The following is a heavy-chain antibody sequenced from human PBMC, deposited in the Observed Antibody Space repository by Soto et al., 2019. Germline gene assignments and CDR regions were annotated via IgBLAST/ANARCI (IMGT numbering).Heavy chain of an antibody. J-gene: IGHJ5*02. V-gene: IGHV1-2*04. CDR3: ARDLDCSSTSCNTGWFDP. CDR2: VNPHGGGT. Sequence: GSVKVACKASGYTFTCYYMHWVRQAPGQGLEWMGWVNPHGGGTNYAQQFQGWVTLTRDTSISTAYMELSRLRSDDTAVYYCARDLDCSSTSCNTGWFDPWGQGALVTGSS. CDR1: GYTFTCYY. D-gene: IGHD2-2*02.